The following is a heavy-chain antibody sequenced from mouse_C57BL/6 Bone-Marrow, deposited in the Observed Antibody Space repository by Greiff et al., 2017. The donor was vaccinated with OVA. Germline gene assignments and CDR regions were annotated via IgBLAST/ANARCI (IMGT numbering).Heavy chain of an antibody. Sequence: EVKLVESGEGLVKPGGSLKLSCAASGFTFSSYAMSWVRQTPEKRLEWVAYISSGGDYIYYADTVKGRFTISRDNARNTLYLQMSSLKSEDTAMYYCKRGVLCYAMDYGGQGPSVTVSS. CDR1: GFTFSSYA. CDR3: KRGVLCYAMDY. V-gene: IGHV5-9-1*02. CDR2: ISSGGDYI. J-gene: IGHJ4*01.